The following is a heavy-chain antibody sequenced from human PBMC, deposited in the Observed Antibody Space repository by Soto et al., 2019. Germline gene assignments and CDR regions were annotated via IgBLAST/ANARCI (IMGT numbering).Heavy chain of an antibody. V-gene: IGHV1-18*01. D-gene: IGHD2-8*01. CDR3: VRESAPMRTIVPLAY. CDR2: MSGYYGDT. CDR1: GYTFTTYG. Sequence: QVQMVQSANEVKRPGASVKVSCKVSGYTFTTYGISWVRQAPGQGLEWMGWMSGYYGDTKYAPEVQGRVTLTIDISTNTAYMELRNLRSDDTAMYFCVRESAPMRTIVPLAYWGQGTLVSVCS. J-gene: IGHJ4*02.